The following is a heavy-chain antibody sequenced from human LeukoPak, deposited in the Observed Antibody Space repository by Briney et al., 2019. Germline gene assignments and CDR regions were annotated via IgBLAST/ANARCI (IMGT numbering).Heavy chain of an antibody. Sequence: GGSLRLSCAASGFTFSNYVMSWVRKAPGKGLEWVSGISGSGDSTYYADSVKGRFTISRDNSKNTLYLQMNSLRVEDTAAYYCAKVRAPSGWFNSDYWGQGTLVTVSS. CDR1: GFTFSNYV. J-gene: IGHJ4*02. D-gene: IGHD6-19*01. V-gene: IGHV3-23*01. CDR3: AKVRAPSGWFNSDY. CDR2: ISGSGDST.